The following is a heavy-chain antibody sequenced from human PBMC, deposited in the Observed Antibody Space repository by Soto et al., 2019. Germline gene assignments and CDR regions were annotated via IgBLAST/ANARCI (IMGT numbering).Heavy chain of an antibody. Sequence: AGGSLRLSCAASGFTFSSYGMSWVRQAPEKGLEWVSGISASDGGAYYADPVKGRFTISSDNSENTLYLQMKSLRGRGTADYYWAKDSQRQFFQHPGQTTLVTVCS. V-gene: IGHV3-23*01. CDR3: AKDSQRQFFQH. CDR2: ISASDGGA. J-gene: IGHJ1*01. CDR1: GFTFSSYG. D-gene: IGHD6-25*01.